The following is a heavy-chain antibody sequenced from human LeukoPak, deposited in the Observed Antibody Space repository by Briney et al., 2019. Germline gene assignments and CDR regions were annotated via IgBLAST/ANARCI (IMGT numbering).Heavy chain of an antibody. D-gene: IGHD3-22*01. CDR2: IYYSGST. CDR3: AKVSDRDSSGYYWGFEY. CDR1: GGSISGYY. Sequence: SETLSLTCTVSGGSISGYYWSWIRQPPGKGLECIGYIYYSGSTNYNPSIKSRVTISVDTSRNQFSLKLTSVTAADTAVYYCAKVSDRDSSGYYWGFEYWGQGTLVTVSS. V-gene: IGHV4-59*08. J-gene: IGHJ4*02.